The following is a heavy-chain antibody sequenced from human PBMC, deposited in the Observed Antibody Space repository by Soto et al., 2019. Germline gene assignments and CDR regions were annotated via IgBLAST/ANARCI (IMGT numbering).Heavy chain of an antibody. V-gene: IGHV3-7*05. CDR2: IKQDGSEK. Sequence: EVQLVESGGGLVQPGGSLRLSCVASGFALSNYWINWVRQAPGKGLEWVANIKQDGSEKNYVDSVKGRFTIPRDNARKPIYLQMNRLRAGGKAAYYRVIEASTWGCWGQGTLVTVSS. CDR1: GFALSNYW. J-gene: IGHJ4*02. D-gene: IGHD7-27*01. CDR3: VIEASTWGC.